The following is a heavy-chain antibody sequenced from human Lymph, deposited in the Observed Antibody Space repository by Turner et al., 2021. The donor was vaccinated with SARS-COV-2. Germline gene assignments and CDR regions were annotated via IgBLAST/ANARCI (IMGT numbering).Heavy chain of an antibody. J-gene: IGHJ6*02. CDR3: ARLMDTAMDYYGMDV. CDR1: GGSISSSTYY. CDR2: IYYSGST. Sequence: QLQLQESGPGLVKPSETLPLPCTVPGGSISSSTYYWGWIRQPPGKGLEWIGNIYYSGSTYYNPSLKSRVTISVDTSKNQFSLKLSSVTAADTAVYYCARLMDTAMDYYGMDVWGQGTTVTVSS. V-gene: IGHV4-39*01. D-gene: IGHD5-18*01.